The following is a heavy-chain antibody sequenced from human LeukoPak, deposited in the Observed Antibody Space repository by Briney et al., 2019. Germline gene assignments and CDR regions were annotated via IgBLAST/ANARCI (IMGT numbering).Heavy chain of an antibody. CDR1: GGSFSGYY. D-gene: IGHD6-25*01. CDR2: INHSGST. CDR3: ATDLAQTRGGWYFDL. V-gene: IGHV4-34*01. Sequence: PSETLSLTCAVYGGSFSGYYWSWIRHPPGKGLEWIGEINHSGSTNYNPSLTSQVTISVDTSKNQFSLKLSSVTAADTAVYYCATDLAQTRGGWYFDLWGRGTLVTVSS. J-gene: IGHJ2*01.